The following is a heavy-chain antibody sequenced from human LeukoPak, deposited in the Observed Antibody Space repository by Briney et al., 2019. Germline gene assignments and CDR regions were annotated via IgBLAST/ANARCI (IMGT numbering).Heavy chain of an antibody. Sequence: GGSLRLSCAASGFRISSYRMTWVRQAPGKGLKWVGNIGQDGSDKNYAYSVKGRITISRYTAKTSVFLHSHSLKDEDMAFYSCGGQCSGGICAGNWGRGTLVTVSS. CDR1: GFRISSYR. V-gene: IGHV3-7*01. CDR3: GGQCSGGICAGN. J-gene: IGHJ4*01. D-gene: IGHD2-15*01. CDR2: IGQDGSDK.